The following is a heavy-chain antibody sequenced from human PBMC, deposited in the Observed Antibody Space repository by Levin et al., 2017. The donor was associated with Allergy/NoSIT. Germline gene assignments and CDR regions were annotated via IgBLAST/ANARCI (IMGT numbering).Heavy chain of an antibody. D-gene: IGHD6-13*01. CDR3: ARTTGGSRAQQLVQGFDY. Sequence: PSETLSLTCTVSGGSISSYYWSWIRQPPGKGLEWIGYIYYSGSTNYNPSLKSRVTISVDTSKNQFSLKLSSVTAADTAVYYCARTTGGSRAQQLVQGFDYWGQGTLVTVSS. V-gene: IGHV4-59*08. CDR1: GGSISSYY. J-gene: IGHJ4*02. CDR2: IYYSGST.